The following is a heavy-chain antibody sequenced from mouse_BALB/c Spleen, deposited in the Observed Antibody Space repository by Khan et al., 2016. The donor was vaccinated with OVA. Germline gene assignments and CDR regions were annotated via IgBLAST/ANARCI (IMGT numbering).Heavy chain of an antibody. V-gene: IGHV2-6-1*01. Sequence: VKLLESGPGLVAPSQSLSITCTISGFSLTNYGVHRIRQPPGKGLEWLVVIWSDGSTTYNSALKSRLTISKDNSKSQVFLKMNSLQTDDTAMYFCARQPYYHYNIMDYWGQGTSVTVSS. J-gene: IGHJ4*01. CDR1: GFSLTNYG. D-gene: IGHD2-10*01. CDR3: ARQPYYHYNIMDY. CDR2: IWSDGST.